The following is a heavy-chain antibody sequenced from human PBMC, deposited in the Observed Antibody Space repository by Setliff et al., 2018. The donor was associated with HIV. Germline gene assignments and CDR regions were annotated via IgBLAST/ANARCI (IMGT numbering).Heavy chain of an antibody. D-gene: IGHD2-2*01. CDR2: IKQDGSEK. Sequence: PGGSLRLSCAASGFTFSHYEMSWVRQAPGKGLEWVANIKQDGSEKYYVDSVKGRFTISRDNAKNSLYLQMNSLRAEDTAVYYCASHFGYCSSTSCEGYWGQGALVTVSS. J-gene: IGHJ4*02. CDR3: ASHFGYCSSTSCEGY. CDR1: GFTFSHYE. V-gene: IGHV3-7*05.